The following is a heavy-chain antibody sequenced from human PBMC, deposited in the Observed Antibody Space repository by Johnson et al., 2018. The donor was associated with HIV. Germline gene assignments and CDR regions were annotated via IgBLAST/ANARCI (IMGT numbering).Heavy chain of an antibody. Sequence: QVQLVESGGGVVQPGRSLRLSCAASGFTFSSYAMHWVRQAPGKGLEWVAVISYDGSNKYYADYVKGRFTISRDNSKNTLYLQRNSLRAEDTAVYYCARELRAGGAFDIWGQGTMVTVSS. D-gene: IGHD4-17*01. CDR2: ISYDGSNK. CDR3: ARELRAGGAFDI. V-gene: IGHV3-30*04. J-gene: IGHJ3*02. CDR1: GFTFSSYA.